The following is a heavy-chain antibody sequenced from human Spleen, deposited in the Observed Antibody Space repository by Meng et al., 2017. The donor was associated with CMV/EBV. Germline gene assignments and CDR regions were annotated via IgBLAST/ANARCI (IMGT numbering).Heavy chain of an antibody. CDR1: GGSISSSNW. CDR2: VFHSGST. Sequence: SETLSLTCAVSGGSISSSNWWSWVRQPPGKGLEWIGQVFHSGSTNYNPSLQSRVTISIDKSRNQFSLRLNSVTAADTAVYYCASSYCSSTSCYWGAFDIWGQGTMVTVSS. CDR3: ASSYCSSTSCYWGAFDI. V-gene: IGHV4-4*02. D-gene: IGHD2-2*01. J-gene: IGHJ3*02.